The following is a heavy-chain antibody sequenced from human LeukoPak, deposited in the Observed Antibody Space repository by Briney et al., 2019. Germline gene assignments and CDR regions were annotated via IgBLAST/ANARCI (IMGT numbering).Heavy chain of an antibody. CDR2: ISGSGIST. V-gene: IGHV3-23*01. CDR3: AKDHPGDGDYDPHYYYYMDV. J-gene: IGHJ6*03. CDR1: GFTFSSYE. D-gene: IGHD4-17*01. Sequence: GGSLRLSCAASGFTFSSYEMNWVRQAPGKGLEWVSGISGSGISTYYADSVKGRFTISRDNSKNTLYLQMNSLRAEDTAVYYCAKDHPGDGDYDPHYYYYMDVWGKGTTVTISS.